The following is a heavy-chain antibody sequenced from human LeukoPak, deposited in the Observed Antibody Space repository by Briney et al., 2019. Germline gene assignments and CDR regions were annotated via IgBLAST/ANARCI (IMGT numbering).Heavy chain of an antibody. CDR1: GFSFDDYW. CDR3: ARGGTSGYSSTRHFWGGNYYFDY. D-gene: IGHD2-2*01. CDR2: INQDGSEK. J-gene: IGHJ4*02. V-gene: IGHV3-7*01. Sequence: GGSLRLSCGASGFSFDDYWMSWVRQAPGQGLEWVANINQDGSEKYYLDSAKGRFTISRDNARNSLYLQVNSLRAEDTAVYYCARGGTSGYSSTRHFWGGNYYFDYWGQGSLVTVSS.